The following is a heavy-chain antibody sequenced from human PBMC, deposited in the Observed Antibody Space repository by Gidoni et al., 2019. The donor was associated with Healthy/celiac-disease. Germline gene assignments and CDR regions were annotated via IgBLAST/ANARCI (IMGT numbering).Heavy chain of an antibody. V-gene: IGHV1-69*01. CDR2: NIPIFGTA. D-gene: IGHD5-18*01. Sequence: QVQLVQSGAEVKKPGSSVKVSCKASGVTFSSYAISWVRQAPGHGLGWMGGNIPIFGTANYAQKFQGRVTITADESTSTAYMELSSLRSEDTAVYYCARDSGYSYGRSYYYYGMDVWGQGTTVTVSS. CDR1: GVTFSSYA. J-gene: IGHJ6*02. CDR3: ARDSGYSYGRSYYYYGMDV.